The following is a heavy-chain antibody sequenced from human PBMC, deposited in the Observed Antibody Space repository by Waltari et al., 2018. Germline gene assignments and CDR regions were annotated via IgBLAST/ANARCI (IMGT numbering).Heavy chain of an antibody. V-gene: IGHV3-30*04. Sequence: QVQLVESGGGVVQPGRSLRLSCAASGFTFRSYAMHWVRQAPGKGLEWVAVISDDGSNKYYADSGKGRVTISRDNSKNTLYLQMNSLRAEDTAVYYCARDGSWSYFDYWGQGTLVTVSS. CDR2: ISDDGSNK. D-gene: IGHD6-13*01. CDR3: ARDGSWSYFDY. CDR1: GFTFRSYA. J-gene: IGHJ4*02.